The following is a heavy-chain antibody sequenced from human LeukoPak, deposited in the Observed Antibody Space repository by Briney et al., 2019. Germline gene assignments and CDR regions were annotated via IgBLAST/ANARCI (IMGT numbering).Heavy chain of an antibody. J-gene: IGHJ6*03. CDR2: INPSGGST. D-gene: IGHD2-2*01. Sequence: GASVKVSCKASGYTFTCYYMHWVRQAPGQGLEWMGIINPSGGSTSYAQKFQGRVTMTTDTFTSTAYMELRSLRSDDTAAYYCARSAIYCSSRSCNYYYYMDVWGKGTTVTIS. CDR3: ARSAIYCSSRSCNYYYYMDV. V-gene: IGHV1-46*01. CDR1: GYTFTCYY.